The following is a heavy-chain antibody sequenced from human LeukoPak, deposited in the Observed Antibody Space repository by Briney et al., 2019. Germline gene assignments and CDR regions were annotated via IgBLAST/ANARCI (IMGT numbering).Heavy chain of an antibody. CDR2: ISYDGSNK. V-gene: IGHV3-30-3*01. D-gene: IGHD2-21*01. CDR1: GFTFSSYA. CDR3: AKDQVISGSEASDI. Sequence: GGSLRLSCAASGFTFSSYAMHWVRQAPGKGLEWVAVISYDGSNKYYADSVKGRFTISRDNSKNTLYLQMNSLRAEDTAVYYCAKDQVISGSEASDIWGQGTMVTVSS. J-gene: IGHJ3*02.